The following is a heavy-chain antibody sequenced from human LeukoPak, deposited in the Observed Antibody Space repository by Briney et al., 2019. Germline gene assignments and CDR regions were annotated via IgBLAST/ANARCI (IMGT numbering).Heavy chain of an antibody. CDR3: AADYCSSTSCYPGY. CDR2: IIVGSGNT. CDR1: GFTFTSSA. D-gene: IGHD2-2*01. Sequence: SMKVSCKASGFTFTSSAMQWVRQARGQRLEWIGWIIVGSGNTNYAQKFQERVTITRDMSTSTAYMELSSLRSEDTAVYYCAADYCSSTSCYPGYWGQGTLVTVSS. J-gene: IGHJ4*02. V-gene: IGHV1-58*02.